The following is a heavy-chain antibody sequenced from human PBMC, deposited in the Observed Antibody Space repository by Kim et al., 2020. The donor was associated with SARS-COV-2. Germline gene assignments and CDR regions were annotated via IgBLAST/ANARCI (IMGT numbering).Heavy chain of an antibody. Sequence: GGSLRLSCATSGFTFNTFSMNWVRQAPGKGLEWISHISSSSTTMYYADSVKGRFTISRDNAKNSLYLQMNSLRVEDTAVYYCATGVYNYGFNYWGQGTLV. J-gene: IGHJ4*01. CDR3: ATGVYNYGFNY. CDR1: GFTFNTFS. V-gene: IGHV3-48*04. D-gene: IGHD5-18*01. CDR2: ISSSSTTM.